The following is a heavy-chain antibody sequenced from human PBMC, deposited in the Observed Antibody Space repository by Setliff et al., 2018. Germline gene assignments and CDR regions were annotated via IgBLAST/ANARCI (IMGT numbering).Heavy chain of an antibody. V-gene: IGHV4-31*03. D-gene: IGHD5-12*01. CDR1: GGSISSGGYY. CDR2: FYYSGST. J-gene: IGHJ4*02. Sequence: SETLSLTRTVSGGSISSGGYYWSWIRQHPGKGLEWIGYFYYSGSTSYNPSLRSRVTISVDTSKNQYSLKLTSLTAADTAVYYCARAKDGYDFDYFDYWGQGTPVTVSS. CDR3: ARAKDGYDFDYFDY.